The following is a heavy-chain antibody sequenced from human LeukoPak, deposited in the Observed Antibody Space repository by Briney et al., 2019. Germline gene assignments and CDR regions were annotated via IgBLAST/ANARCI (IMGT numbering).Heavy chain of an antibody. CDR2: ISSSGSTI. V-gene: IGHV3-11*04. Sequence: PGGSLKLSCAASGFTFSDYYMSWIRQAPGKGLEWVSYISSSGSTIYYADSVKGRFTISRDNAKNSLYLQMNSLRAEDTAVYYCASFPVDTAMTIDYWGQGTLVTVSS. CDR3: ASFPVDTAMTIDY. CDR1: GFTFSDYY. J-gene: IGHJ4*02. D-gene: IGHD5-18*01.